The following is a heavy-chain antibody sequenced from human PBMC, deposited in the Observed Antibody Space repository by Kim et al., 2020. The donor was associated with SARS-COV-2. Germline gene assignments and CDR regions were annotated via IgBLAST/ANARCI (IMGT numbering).Heavy chain of an antibody. J-gene: IGHJ4*02. CDR3: ASGSDRDITMIDY. CDR1: GGSISSSSYY. D-gene: IGHD3-22*01. V-gene: IGHV4-39*01. CDR2: IYYSGST. Sequence: SETLSLTCTVSGGSISSSSYYWGWIRQPPGKGLEWIGSIYYSGSTYYNPSLKSRVTISVDTSKNQFSLKLSSVTAADTAVYYCASGSDRDITMIDYWGQGTLVTVSS.